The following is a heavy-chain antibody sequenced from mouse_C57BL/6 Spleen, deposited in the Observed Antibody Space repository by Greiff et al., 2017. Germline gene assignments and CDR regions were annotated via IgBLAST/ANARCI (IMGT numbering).Heavy chain of an antibody. V-gene: IGHV1-22*01. CDR2: INPNNGGT. Sequence: EVKLVESGPELVKPGASVKMSCKASGYTFTDYNMHWVKQSHGKSLEWIGYINPNNGGTSYNQKFKGKATLTVNKSSSTAYMELRSLTSEDSAVYYCARRNDGYYKDFDYWGQGTTLTVSS. D-gene: IGHD2-3*01. J-gene: IGHJ2*01. CDR3: ARRNDGYYKDFDY. CDR1: GYTFTDYN.